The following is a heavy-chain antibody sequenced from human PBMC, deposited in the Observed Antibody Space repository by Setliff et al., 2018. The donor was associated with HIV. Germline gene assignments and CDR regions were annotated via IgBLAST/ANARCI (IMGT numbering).Heavy chain of an antibody. V-gene: IGHV3-7*03. D-gene: IGHD2-15*01. CDR3: ARDHNDGGNYFDY. J-gene: IGHJ4*02. Sequence: PGESLKISCAASEFTFNTSWMSWVRQAPGKGLEWVANLKQDGSDKYYMDSVKGRFTISRDNAKNSLYLQMNSLRVEDTAVYYCARDHNDGGNYFDYWGQGTLVTVSS. CDR1: EFTFNTSW. CDR2: LKQDGSDK.